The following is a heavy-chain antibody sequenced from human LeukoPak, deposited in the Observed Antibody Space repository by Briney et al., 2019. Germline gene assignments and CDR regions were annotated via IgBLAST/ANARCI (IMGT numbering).Heavy chain of an antibody. Sequence: ASVTVSCKASGGTFSSYAISWVRQAPGQGLEWMGRIIPILGIANYAQKFQGRVTITADKSTSTAYMELSSLRSEDTAVYYCARATNIAVAGPYYYYGMDVWGQGTTVTVSS. D-gene: IGHD6-19*01. CDR1: GGTFSSYA. V-gene: IGHV1-69*04. CDR3: ARATNIAVAGPYYYYGMDV. CDR2: IIPILGIA. J-gene: IGHJ6*02.